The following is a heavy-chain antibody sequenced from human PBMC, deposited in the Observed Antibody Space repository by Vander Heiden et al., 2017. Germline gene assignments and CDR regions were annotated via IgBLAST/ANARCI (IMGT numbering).Heavy chain of an antibody. J-gene: IGHJ5*02. V-gene: IGHV4-39*01. Sequence: QFQLQESGPGLVKPSETLSLTCTVSGGPISGSSYYWGWIRQPPGKGLEGIGSIYYTTGKTYYNQSLKSRVSIFMDTSKNQFSLKLNSVNDEDKAVYFCATTYYGSGSYMFSWFDHWLCGTLVTVS. CDR3: ATTYYGSGSYMFSWFDH. D-gene: IGHD3-10*01. CDR1: GGPISGSSYY. CDR2: IYYTTGKT.